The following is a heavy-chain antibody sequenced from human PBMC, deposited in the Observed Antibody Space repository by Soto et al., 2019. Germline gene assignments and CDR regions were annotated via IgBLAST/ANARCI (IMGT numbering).Heavy chain of an antibody. CDR2: FYSSGSI. V-gene: IGHV4-39*07. J-gene: IGHJ5*02. Sequence: XETLSLTCFVAGYSITAGGYYWSWIRHHPGKGLEWIGSFYSSGSIIYNPSLRSRVSISGDTSSNQFSMSLTSVTAADTARYYCARMYSSGSGWFHHWGQGTLVTVSS. CDR1: GYSITAGGYY. CDR3: ARMYSSGSGWFHH. D-gene: IGHD6-19*01.